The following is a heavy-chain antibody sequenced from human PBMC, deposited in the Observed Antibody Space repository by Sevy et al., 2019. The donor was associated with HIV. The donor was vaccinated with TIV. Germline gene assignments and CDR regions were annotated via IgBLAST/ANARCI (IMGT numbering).Heavy chain of an antibody. Sequence: GGSLRLSCAASGFSFSNYWMSWVRQAPGKGLEWVANKKRDGSERYYVASVKGRFTISRDNAKTSLYLQMHSLRAEDTAVYYCARDCSSASCLWGLDVWGQGTTVTVSS. CDR3: ARDCSSASCLWGLDV. V-gene: IGHV3-7*03. CDR2: KKRDGSER. CDR1: GFSFSNYW. J-gene: IGHJ6*02. D-gene: IGHD2-2*01.